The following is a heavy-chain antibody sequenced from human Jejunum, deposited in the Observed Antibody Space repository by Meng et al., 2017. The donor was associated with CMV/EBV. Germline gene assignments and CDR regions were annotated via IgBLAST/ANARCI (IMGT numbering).Heavy chain of an antibody. J-gene: IGHJ4*02. Sequence: HVQLLQSGVELNTPADSEKVSSKASGYCFTSYGITWVRQAPGQGLEWMGWISPYNGDTNYAQNFQGRVTMTTDTSTTTAYMELRSLRSDDTALYYCTRDGLQYNEGSFYWGQGTLVTVSS. V-gene: IGHV1-18*01. CDR1: GYCFTSYG. CDR2: ISPYNGDT. CDR3: TRDGLQYNEGSFY. D-gene: IGHD3/OR15-3a*01.